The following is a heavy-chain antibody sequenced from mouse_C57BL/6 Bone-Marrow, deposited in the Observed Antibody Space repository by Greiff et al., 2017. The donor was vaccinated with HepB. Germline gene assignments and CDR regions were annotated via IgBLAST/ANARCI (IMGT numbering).Heavy chain of an antibody. J-gene: IGHJ2*01. V-gene: IGHV1-63*01. CDR1: GYTFTNYW. D-gene: IGHD1-1*01. CDR3: ANYYGSSYTGGY. Sequence: VQLQQSGAELVRPGTSVKMSCKASGYTFTNYWIGWAKQRPGHGLEWIGDIYPGGGYTNYNEKFKGKATLTVDKSSSTAYMQLSSLTSEDSAVYYCANYYGSSYTGGYWGQGTTLTVSS. CDR2: IYPGGGYT.